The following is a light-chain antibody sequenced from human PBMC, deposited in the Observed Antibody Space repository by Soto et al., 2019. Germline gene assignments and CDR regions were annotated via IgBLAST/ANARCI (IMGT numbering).Light chain of an antibody. CDR1: SNDVGGYDY. J-gene: IGLJ1*01. CDR2: EVS. V-gene: IGLV2-14*01. Sequence: QSALTQPASVSGSPGHSITISCTGTSNDVGGYDYVSWYQQHPGKAPKLMIYEVSHRPSGISDRFSGSKSGNTASLTISGLQVEDEADYYCSSYATSSPYVFGPGTKLTVL. CDR3: SSYATSSPYV.